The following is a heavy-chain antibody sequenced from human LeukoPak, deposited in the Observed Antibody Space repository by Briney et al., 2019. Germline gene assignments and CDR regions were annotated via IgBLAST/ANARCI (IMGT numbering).Heavy chain of an antibody. D-gene: IGHD3-22*01. CDR3: ARVGFGYESSGYFDY. CDR1: GGTFSSYA. V-gene: IGHV1-69*05. CDR2: IIPIFGAA. J-gene: IGHJ4*02. Sequence: VKVSCKASGGTFSSYAISWVRQAPGQGLEWMGRIIPIFGAANYAQKFQGRVTITTDESTSTAYMELSSLRSEDTAVYYCARVGFGYESSGYFDYWGQGTLVTVSS.